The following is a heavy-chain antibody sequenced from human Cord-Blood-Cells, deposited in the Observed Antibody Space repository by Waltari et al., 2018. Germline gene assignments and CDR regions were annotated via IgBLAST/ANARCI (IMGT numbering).Heavy chain of an antibody. CDR2: MNPNSSNT. CDR1: GYTFTSYD. CDR3: ARVRITIFGVVIDY. D-gene: IGHD3-3*01. J-gene: IGHJ4*02. Sequence: QVQLVQSGAEVKKPGSSVKVSCKASGYTFTSYDINWVRPATGQGLEWMGRMNPNSSNTGYAQKFQGRVTITRNTSISTAYMELSSLRSEDTAVYYCARVRITIFGVVIDYWGQGTLVTVSS. V-gene: IGHV1-8*01.